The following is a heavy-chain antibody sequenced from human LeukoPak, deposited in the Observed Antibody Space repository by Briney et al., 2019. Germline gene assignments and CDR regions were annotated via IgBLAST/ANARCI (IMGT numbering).Heavy chain of an antibody. V-gene: IGHV5-10-1*01. CDR2: IDPSDSYT. D-gene: IGHD5-12*01. J-gene: IGHJ4*02. CDR1: GYIFTSYW. Sequence: GESLQISCKGSGYIFTSYWISWVRQLPGKGLEWMGRIDPSDSYTNYSPSFQGHVTISADKSISTAYLQWSSLKASDTAMYYCATSLRGYSGYDWNYWGQGTLVTVSS. CDR3: ATSLRGYSGYDWNY.